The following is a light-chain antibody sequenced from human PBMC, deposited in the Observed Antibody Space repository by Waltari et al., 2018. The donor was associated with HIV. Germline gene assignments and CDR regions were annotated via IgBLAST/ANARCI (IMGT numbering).Light chain of an antibody. V-gene: IGKV1-33*01. CDR3: QQYDNLPLT. CDR2: DAS. CDR1: QDISNY. J-gene: IGKJ4*01. Sequence: DIQMTQSPSSLSASVGARVTITCQASQDISNYLNWYQQKSGKAPQLLIYDASNLETGVPSRFSGGGSGTDFSFTISSLQPEDIATYYCQQYDNLPLTFGGGTTVEIK.